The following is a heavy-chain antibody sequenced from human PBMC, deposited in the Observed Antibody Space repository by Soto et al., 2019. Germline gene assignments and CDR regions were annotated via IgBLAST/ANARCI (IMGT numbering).Heavy chain of an antibody. CDR2: ISYDGSNK. V-gene: IGHV3-30-3*01. CDR1: GFTVSSDW. Sequence: GGSLRLSCAASGFTVSSDWMDWVRQAPGKGLEWVAVISYDGSNKYYADSVKGRFTISRDNSKNTLYLQMNSLRAEDTAVYYCARDRESYDSSGYPDAFDIWGQGTMVTVSS. D-gene: IGHD3-22*01. J-gene: IGHJ3*02. CDR3: ARDRESYDSSGYPDAFDI.